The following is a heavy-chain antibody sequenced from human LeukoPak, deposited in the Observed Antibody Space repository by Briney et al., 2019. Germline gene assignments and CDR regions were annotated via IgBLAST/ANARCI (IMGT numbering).Heavy chain of an antibody. D-gene: IGHD1-1*01. J-gene: IGHJ5*02. CDR3: AKDRVQQYLGNWFDP. Sequence: SAGSLRLSCAASGFTFSSYAMNRVRQAPGQGLEWVSASSGSGFRTSYADSVKGRFTISRDKSTNTLYLDMNSLRAEDTAVYHCAKDRVQQYLGNWFDPWGQGTLVTVSS. V-gene: IGHV3-23*01. CDR2: SSGSGFRT. CDR1: GFTFSSYA.